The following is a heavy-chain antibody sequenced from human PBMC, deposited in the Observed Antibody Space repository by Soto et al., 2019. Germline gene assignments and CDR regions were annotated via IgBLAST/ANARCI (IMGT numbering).Heavy chain of an antibody. D-gene: IGHD3-10*01. CDR1: GGTFSSYA. CDR2: IIPIFGTA. Sequence: ASVKVSCKASGGTFSSYAISWVRQAPGQGLEWMGGIIPIFGTANYAQKFQGRVTITADESTSTAYMELSSLRSEDTAVYYCARDTYYYGSGSHFYGRNWLDPWGQGTLVTVSS. J-gene: IGHJ5*02. V-gene: IGHV1-69*13. CDR3: ARDTYYYGSGSHFYGRNWLDP.